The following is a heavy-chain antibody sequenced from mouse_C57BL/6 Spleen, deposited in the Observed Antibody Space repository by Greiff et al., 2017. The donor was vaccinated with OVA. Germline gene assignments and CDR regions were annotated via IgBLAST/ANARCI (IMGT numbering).Heavy chain of an antibody. CDR3: ARRGYNSYFDD. CDR2: INPNNGGT. CDR1: GYTFTNYN. Sequence: VQLKEPGPELVKPGASVKISCKASGYTFTNYNMDWVKQSHGKSLEWIGDINPNNGGTIYNQKFKGKATLTVDTSSSTAYMQLRSLTSEDTAVYYCARRGYNSYFDDWGKGTTLTVSS. V-gene: IGHV1-18*01. D-gene: IGHD1-3*01. J-gene: IGHJ2*01.